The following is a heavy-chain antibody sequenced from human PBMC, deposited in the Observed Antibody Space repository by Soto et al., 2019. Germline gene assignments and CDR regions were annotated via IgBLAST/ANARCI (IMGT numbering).Heavy chain of an antibody. D-gene: IGHD2-15*01. Sequence: SGGSLRLSCAASGFTFSSYAMHWVRQAPGKGLEWVAVISYDGSNKYYADSVKGRFTISRDNSKNTLYLQMNSLRAEDTAVYYCARERVVGGSMNYYYGMDVWGQGTTVTVSS. CDR1: GFTFSSYA. CDR3: ARERVVGGSMNYYYGMDV. V-gene: IGHV3-30-3*01. J-gene: IGHJ6*02. CDR2: ISYDGSNK.